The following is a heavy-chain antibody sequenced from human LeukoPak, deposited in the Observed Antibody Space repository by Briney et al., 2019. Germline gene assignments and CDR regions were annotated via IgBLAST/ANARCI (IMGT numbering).Heavy chain of an antibody. Sequence: SETLSLTCTVSGDSISTYYWSWIRQPPGKGLEWIGYIRYSGSANYNPSLKSRVTISVDTSKNQFSLRLSSLTAADTAVYYCARGGSGYYGSGSYYKSWGQGTLVTVSS. V-gene: IGHV4-59*12. D-gene: IGHD3-10*01. CDR2: IRYSGSA. CDR1: GDSISTYY. J-gene: IGHJ5*02. CDR3: ARGGSGYYGSGSYYKS.